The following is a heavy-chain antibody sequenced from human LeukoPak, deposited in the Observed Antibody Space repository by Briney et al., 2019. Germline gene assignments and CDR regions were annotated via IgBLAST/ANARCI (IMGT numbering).Heavy chain of an antibody. D-gene: IGHD3-22*01. Sequence: GGSLRLSCAASGFTFSSHAMSWVRQAPGKGLEWVSAISGSGGSTYYADAVKGRFTISRDNSKSTLYLQMNSLRAEDTAVYYCAKDRASYYYDSSGYYYFDYWGQGTLVTVSS. CDR3: AKDRASYYYDSSGYYYFDY. J-gene: IGHJ4*02. V-gene: IGHV3-23*01. CDR2: ISGSGGST. CDR1: GFTFSSHA.